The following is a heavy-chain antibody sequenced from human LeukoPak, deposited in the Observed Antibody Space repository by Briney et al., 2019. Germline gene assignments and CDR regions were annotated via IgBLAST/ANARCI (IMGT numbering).Heavy chain of an antibody. CDR1: GFTFSSYS. V-gene: IGHV3-23*01. CDR2: ISGSGGST. J-gene: IGHJ4*02. CDR3: AKAPLSNSLSYFDY. Sequence: GGSLRLSCAASGFTFSSYSMNWVRQAPGKGLEWVSAISGSGGSTYYADSVKGRFTISRDNSKNTLYLQMNSLRAEDTAVYYCAKAPLSNSLSYFDYWGQGTLVTVSS. D-gene: IGHD2/OR15-2a*01.